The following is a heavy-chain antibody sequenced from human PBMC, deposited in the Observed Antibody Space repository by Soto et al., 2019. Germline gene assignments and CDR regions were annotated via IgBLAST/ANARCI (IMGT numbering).Heavy chain of an antibody. Sequence: EVQLVESGGGLVQPGGSLRLSCAASGFTLSSYDIHWVRQATGEGLAWVSGIGSGGDTHYADSVKGRFIISREDGKNSLYLQMNNLRDGETAVYYCTRKTPPTGMEVWGQGATVTVSS. V-gene: IGHV3-13*01. CDR3: TRKTPPTGMEV. CDR1: GFTLSSYD. J-gene: IGHJ6*02. CDR2: IGSGGDT. D-gene: IGHD3-9*01.